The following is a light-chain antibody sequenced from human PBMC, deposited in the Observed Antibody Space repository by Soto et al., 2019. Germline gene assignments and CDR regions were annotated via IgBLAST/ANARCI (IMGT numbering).Light chain of an antibody. CDR3: QQSNRSWT. V-gene: IGKV1-39*01. Sequence: DIQMTQSPSSLSASVGDRVTITCRASQSISSYLNWYQQKPGKAPKLLIYAASSLQSGVPSRFSGSGSGTDFTLTISSLQPEDFEAYYCQQSNRSWTFGQGTKVEIK. J-gene: IGKJ1*01. CDR2: AAS. CDR1: QSISSY.